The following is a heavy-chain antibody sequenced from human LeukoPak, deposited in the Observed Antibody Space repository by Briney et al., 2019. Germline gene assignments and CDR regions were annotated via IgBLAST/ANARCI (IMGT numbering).Heavy chain of an antibody. CDR2: IYYSGST. D-gene: IGHD3-10*01. J-gene: IGHJ4*02. V-gene: IGHV4-59*11. Sequence: PSETLSLTCTVSGDSISGHYWSWIRQPPGTGLEWIGYIYYSGSTDYNPSLKSRVTISVDTSKNQFSLKLSSVTAADTAVYYCARHKPTGSYPLELWGQGTLVTVSS. CDR3: ARHKPTGSYPLEL. CDR1: GDSISGHY.